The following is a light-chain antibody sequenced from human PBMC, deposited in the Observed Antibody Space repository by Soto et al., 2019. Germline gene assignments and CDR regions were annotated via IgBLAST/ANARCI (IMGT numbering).Light chain of an antibody. CDR1: QTVRNNY. V-gene: IGKV3-20*01. CDR2: DAS. CDR3: LQVNSFPRT. Sequence: EFVLTHSQRTLSLSPCERATLSCSASQTVRNNYLAWYQQKPGQAPRLLIYDASSRATGIPDRFSGSGSGTEFILTINSLQPEDVAIYYCLQVNSFPRTFGQGTKVDIK. J-gene: IGKJ1*01.